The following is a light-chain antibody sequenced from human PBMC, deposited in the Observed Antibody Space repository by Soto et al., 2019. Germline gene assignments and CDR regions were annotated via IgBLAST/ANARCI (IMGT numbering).Light chain of an antibody. CDR3: AAWDDSLSGYV. CDR1: SSNIGSSP. J-gene: IGLJ1*01. CDR2: SDT. V-gene: IGLV1-44*01. Sequence: QAVVTQPPSASGTPGQRVTISCSGSSSNIGSSPVNWYQHLPGTAPKLFIYSDTQRPSGVPDRFSGSKSGTSASLAISGLQSDDEADYYCAAWDDSLSGYVFGTGTKLTVL.